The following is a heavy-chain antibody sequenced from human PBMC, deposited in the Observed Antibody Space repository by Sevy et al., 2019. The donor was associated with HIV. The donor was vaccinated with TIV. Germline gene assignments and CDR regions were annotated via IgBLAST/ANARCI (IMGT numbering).Heavy chain of an antibody. J-gene: IGHJ6*02. Sequence: SETLSLTCTVSGGSISSYYWNWIRQSPGKGLEWIGYIYYTGSTNYKHSLKSRVTISVDTSKNQFSLKLTSVTAADTAVYYCARERMSGRYYGMDVWGQGTTVTVSS. CDR3: ARERMSGRYYGMDV. CDR2: IYYTGST. CDR1: GGSISSYY. V-gene: IGHV4-59*01. D-gene: IGHD3-3*01.